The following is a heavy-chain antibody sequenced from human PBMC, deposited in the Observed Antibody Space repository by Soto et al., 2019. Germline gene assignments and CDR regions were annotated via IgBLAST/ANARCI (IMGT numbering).Heavy chain of an antibody. J-gene: IGHJ6*02. CDR3: ARGTYGMDV. CDR1: GFSFSDYY. Sequence: QMPLVQSGGGVVKPGGSLRLSCAASGFSFSDYYMSWIRRAPGKGLEWVSYIGASGSPIYFGDSVKGRFSISRDNTNNSLYLQMNSLRPDDTAVYYCARGTYGMDVWGQGTTVIVSS. V-gene: IGHV3-11*01. D-gene: IGHD3-10*01. CDR2: IGASGSPI.